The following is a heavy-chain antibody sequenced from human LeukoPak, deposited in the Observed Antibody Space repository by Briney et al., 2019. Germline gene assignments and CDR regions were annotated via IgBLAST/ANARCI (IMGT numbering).Heavy chain of an antibody. Sequence: GGSLRLSCAASGFTFSSYWMSWVRQAPGKGREWVANIKQDGREKYYVDSVKGRFTISRDNAKNSLYLQMNSLRAEDTAVYYCARTLEAAADFDYWGQGTLVTVSS. J-gene: IGHJ4*02. CDR2: IKQDGREK. CDR3: ARTLEAAADFDY. V-gene: IGHV3-7*03. CDR1: GFTFSSYW. D-gene: IGHD6-13*01.